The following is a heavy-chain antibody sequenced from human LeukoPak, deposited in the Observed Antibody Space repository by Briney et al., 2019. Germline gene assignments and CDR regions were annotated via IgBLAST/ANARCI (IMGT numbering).Heavy chain of an antibody. CDR3: AKYFYDGSGTHYFDY. V-gene: IGHV3-7*01. CDR2: IKPDGSEK. D-gene: IGHD3-22*01. J-gene: IGHJ4*02. Sequence: GGSLRLSCAASGFTFSSHWMSWVRQAPGKGLEWVGNIKPDGSEKYYVDSLKGRFIISRDNAKNSLYLQMNSLRAEDVAVYYCAKYFYDGSGTHYFDYWGQGTPVTVSS. CDR1: GFTFSSHW.